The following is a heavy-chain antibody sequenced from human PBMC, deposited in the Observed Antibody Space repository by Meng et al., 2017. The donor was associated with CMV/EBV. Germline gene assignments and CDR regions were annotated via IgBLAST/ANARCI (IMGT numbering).Heavy chain of an antibody. CDR1: GGSISSSSYY. V-gene: IGHV4-39*01. CDR3: ARHIDGYNPFYYYYYGMDV. J-gene: IGHJ6*02. Sequence: SETLSLTCTVSGGSISSSSYYWGWIRQPPGKGLEWIGSIYYSGSTYYNPSLKSRVTISVDTSKNQFSLWLSSVTAADTAVYYCARHIDGYNPFYYYYYGMDVWGQGTTVTVSS. CDR2: IYYSGST. D-gene: IGHD5-24*01.